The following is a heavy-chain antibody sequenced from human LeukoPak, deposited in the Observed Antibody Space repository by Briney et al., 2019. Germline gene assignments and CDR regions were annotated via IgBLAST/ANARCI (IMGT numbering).Heavy chain of an antibody. J-gene: IGHJ4*02. CDR3: VKVAKYYYGSETYYFFEH. CDR1: GFTFSSFA. V-gene: IGHV3-23*01. CDR2: ISDNSGNT. Sequence: GGSLRLSCAASGFTFSSFAMSWVRQAPGQGLEWVSAISDNSGNTYYADSVKGRFTISRDNAKNSLDLQMNSLRVEDTGIYYCVKVAKYYYGSETYYFFEHWGQGTPVTASS. D-gene: IGHD3-10*01.